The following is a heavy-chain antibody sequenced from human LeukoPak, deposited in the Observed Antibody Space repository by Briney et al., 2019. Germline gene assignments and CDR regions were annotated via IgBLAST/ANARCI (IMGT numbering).Heavy chain of an antibody. V-gene: IGHV3-30*04. CDR1: GFTFSSYA. Sequence: GGSLRLSCAASGFTFSSYAMHWVRQAPGKGLESVAVISYDGSNKYYADSVKGRFTISRDNAKNSLYLQMNSLRAEDTAVYYCARGTLRYFDWLPPVNPYMDVWGKGTTVTISS. CDR2: ISYDGSNK. D-gene: IGHD3-9*01. CDR3: ARGTLRYFDWLPPVNPYMDV. J-gene: IGHJ6*03.